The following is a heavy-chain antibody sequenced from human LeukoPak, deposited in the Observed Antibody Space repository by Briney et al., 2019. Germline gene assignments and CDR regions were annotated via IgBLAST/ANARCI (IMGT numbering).Heavy chain of an antibody. J-gene: IGHJ3*02. CDR2: INPNSGGT. V-gene: IGHV1-2*02. Sequence: GASVKISCKASGYTFTGYYMRWVRQAPGQGLEWMGWINPNSGGTNYAQKLQGRVTMTRDTSISTAYMELSRLRCDDTAVYYCARGGDCYSSENDAFDIWGQGTMVTVSS. CDR3: ARGGDCYSSENDAFDI. CDR1: GYTFTGYY. D-gene: IGHD2-21*02.